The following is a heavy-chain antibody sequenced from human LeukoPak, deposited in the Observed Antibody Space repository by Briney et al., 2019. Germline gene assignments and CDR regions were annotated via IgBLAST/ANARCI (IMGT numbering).Heavy chain of an antibody. D-gene: IGHD1-26*01. CDR3: ARVKSDDEWEPPKNWFDP. Sequence: PSETLSLTCTVSGGSISSGSYYWSWIRQPAGKGLEWIGRIYTSGSTNYNPSLKSRVTMSVDTSKNQFSLKLSSVTAADTAVYYCARVKSDDEWEPPKNWFDPWGQGTLVTVSS. CDR1: GGSISSGSYY. CDR2: IYTSGST. V-gene: IGHV4-61*02. J-gene: IGHJ5*02.